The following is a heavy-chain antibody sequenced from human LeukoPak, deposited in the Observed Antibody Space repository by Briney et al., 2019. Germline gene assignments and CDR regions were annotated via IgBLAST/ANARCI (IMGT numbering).Heavy chain of an antibody. V-gene: IGHV4-4*07. J-gene: IGHJ4*02. CDR2: IYSGGTT. Sequence: SETLSLTCTVSGGSISGSSWSWIRQPAGKGLEWIWRIYSGGTTNYNPSLKSRVIMSVDTSNNRFSLKLSSVTAADTAIYYCARGYCSGGSCYYFDYWGQGTLVIVSS. D-gene: IGHD2-15*01. CDR3: ARGYCSGGSCYYFDY. CDR1: GGSISGSS.